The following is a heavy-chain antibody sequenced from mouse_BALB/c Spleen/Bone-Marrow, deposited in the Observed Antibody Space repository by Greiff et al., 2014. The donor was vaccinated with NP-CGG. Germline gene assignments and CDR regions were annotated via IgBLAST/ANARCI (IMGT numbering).Heavy chain of an antibody. CDR3: ARGRWYY. V-gene: IGHV1-18*01. CDR1: GYTFTDYT. Sequence: EVKLEESGPELVKPGASVKISCKTSGYTFTDYTLHWVKQSHGKSLEWIGGVNPNIGGTTYNQKFKGKASLTVNKSSTTAYMELRSLTSEESAVYYCARGRWYYWGQGTTLTVSS. J-gene: IGHJ2*01. CDR2: VNPNIGGT. D-gene: IGHD2-3*01.